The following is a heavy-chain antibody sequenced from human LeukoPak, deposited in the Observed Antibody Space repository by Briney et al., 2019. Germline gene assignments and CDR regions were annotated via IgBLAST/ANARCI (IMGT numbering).Heavy chain of an antibody. CDR2: IYYSGST. CDR1: GGSISSYY. D-gene: IGHD1-26*01. V-gene: IGHV4-59*08. Sequence: SETLSLTCTVSGGSISSYYWSWIRQPPGKGLEWIGYIYYSGSTNYNPSLKSRVTISVDTSKNQFSLKLSSVTAADTAVYYCARWGVTTGFDYWGQGTLVTVSS. CDR3: ARWGVTTGFDY. J-gene: IGHJ4*02.